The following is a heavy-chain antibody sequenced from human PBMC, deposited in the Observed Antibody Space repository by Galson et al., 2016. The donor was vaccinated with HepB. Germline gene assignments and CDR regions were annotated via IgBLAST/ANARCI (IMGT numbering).Heavy chain of an antibody. D-gene: IGHD1-1*01. J-gene: IGHJ4*02. V-gene: IGHV1-46*01. CDR3: ARDSDTTGDF. CDR1: GYTFTSYQ. Sequence: SVKVSCKASGYTFTSYQMHWVRQAPGQGLEWMGIINPTGGSTIYAEKFQGRLTMTRDKSTSTFYMDLSSLRSEDTAMYYCARDSDTTGDFWGQGTLDTVSS. CDR2: INPTGGST.